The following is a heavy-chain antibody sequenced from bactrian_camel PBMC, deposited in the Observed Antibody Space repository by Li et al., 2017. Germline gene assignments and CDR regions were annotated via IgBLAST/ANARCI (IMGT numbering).Heavy chain of an antibody. J-gene: IGHJ4*01. D-gene: IGHD5*01. CDR3: ALSLVDYGVLPSGN. V-gene: IGHV3S1*01. CDR2: IRSEAEGSRT. Sequence: HVQLVESGGGLVQPGGSLRLSCAASGFTFSDYWMYWVRQAPGKGLEWVSGIRSEAEGSRTYYADSVKGRFTISRDSVNNMVYLQLNSLQTEDMAMYYCALSLVDYGVLPSGNWGQGTQVTVS. CDR1: GFTFSDYW.